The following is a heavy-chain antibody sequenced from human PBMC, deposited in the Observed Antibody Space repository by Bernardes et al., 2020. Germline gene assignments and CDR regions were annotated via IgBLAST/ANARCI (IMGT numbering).Heavy chain of an antibody. CDR3: ATISRGYDFWSGDYGHYYFDY. Sequence: SSVKVSRMASVCTLSSYAIIRVRQAPAQGREWMGGIIPIFCTANYAQKVQGRVTITADKSTSTADMELSSLRSEDTTVYYCATISRGYDFWSGDYGHYYFDYWGQGTLVTVSS. D-gene: IGHD3-3*01. V-gene: IGHV1-69*06. CDR1: VCTLSSYA. CDR2: IIPIFCTA. J-gene: IGHJ4*02.